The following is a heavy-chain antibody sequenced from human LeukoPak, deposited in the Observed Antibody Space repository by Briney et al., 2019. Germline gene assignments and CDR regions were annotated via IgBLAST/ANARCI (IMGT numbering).Heavy chain of an antibody. Sequence: SETLSLNCTVSGDSINNYYWSWIRQPPGKGLEWIGYIYYCGSTNYNPSLKSRVTISVDTSKNQFSLKLSSVTAADTAVYYCARDGLTIFGAHQGWFDPWGQGTLVTVSS. CDR2: IYYCGST. CDR1: GDSINNYY. J-gene: IGHJ5*02. CDR3: ARDGLTIFGAHQGWFDP. D-gene: IGHD3-3*01. V-gene: IGHV4-59*01.